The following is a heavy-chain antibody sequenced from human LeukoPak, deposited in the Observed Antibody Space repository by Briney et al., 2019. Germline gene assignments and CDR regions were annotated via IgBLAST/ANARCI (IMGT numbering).Heavy chain of an antibody. J-gene: IGHJ6*02. D-gene: IGHD6-13*01. CDR2: IYSGGST. CDR1: GFTVSSNY. V-gene: IGHV3-66*01. Sequence: PGGSLRLSCAASGFTVSSNYMSWVRQAPGKGLEWVSVIYSGGSTYYADSVKGRFTISRDNSKNTLYLQMNSLRAEDTAVYYCARDQGSSWYGDYYYYYGMDVWGQGTTATVSS. CDR3: ARDQGSSWYGDYYYYYGMDV.